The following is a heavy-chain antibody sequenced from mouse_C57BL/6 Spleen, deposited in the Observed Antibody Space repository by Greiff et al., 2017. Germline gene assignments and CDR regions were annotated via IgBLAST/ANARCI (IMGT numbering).Heavy chain of an antibody. J-gene: IGHJ3*01. CDR1: GYTFTSYW. D-gene: IGHD2-3*01. V-gene: IGHV1-5*01. CDR2: IYPGNSVT. CDR3: ARGTIYDGYYWFAY. Sequence: VQLQQSGTVLARPGASVKMSCKTSGYTFTSYWMHWVKQRPGQGLEWIGAIYPGNSVTSYNQTFKGKAKLTAVTSASTAYMGLSSLASEDSAVYCGARGTIYDGYYWFAYWGQGTLVTVSA.